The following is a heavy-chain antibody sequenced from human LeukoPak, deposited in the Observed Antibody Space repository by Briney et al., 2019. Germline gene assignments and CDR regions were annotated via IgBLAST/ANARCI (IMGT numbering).Heavy chain of an antibody. CDR1: GFAFIRYG. Sequence: GGSLRLSCAASGFAFIRYGMHWVRQAPGKGLEWVTYIRSDGSNKYYGDSVKGRFTISRDNSQNTLYLQMNSLRVEDTAIYYCVKDRDWGFGYWGQGTLVTVSS. CDR2: IRSDGSNK. J-gene: IGHJ4*02. D-gene: IGHD7-27*01. V-gene: IGHV3-30*02. CDR3: VKDRDWGFGY.